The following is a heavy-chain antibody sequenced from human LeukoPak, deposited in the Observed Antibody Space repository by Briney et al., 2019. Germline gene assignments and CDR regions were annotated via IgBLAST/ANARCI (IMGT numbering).Heavy chain of an antibody. CDR1: GFTFSDYY. CDR3: ARDKCSSTSCSPYVWRYYYYGMDV. CDR2: ISSSGSTI. Sequence: GGSLRLSCVASGFTFSDYYMSWIRQAPGKGLEWVSYISSSGSTIYYADSVKGRFTISRDNAKNSLYLQMNSLRAEDTAVYYCARDKCSSTSCSPYVWRYYYYGMDVWGQGTTVTVSS. D-gene: IGHD2-2*01. V-gene: IGHV3-11*01. J-gene: IGHJ6*02.